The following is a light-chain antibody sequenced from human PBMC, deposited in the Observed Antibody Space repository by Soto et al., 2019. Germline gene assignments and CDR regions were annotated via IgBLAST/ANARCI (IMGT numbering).Light chain of an antibody. CDR2: AAY. V-gene: IGKV3-20*01. CDR1: QSISGIY. CDR3: QQSSSSPIT. Sequence: ILLTQSPGTLSLLPGARATLSCRSSQSISGIYLAWYQQKPGQPPRLLMYAAYSRASGITDRFSGSGSGTDFTITISRLEPEDFAVYYCQQSSSSPITVGQGTRLEI. J-gene: IGKJ5*01.